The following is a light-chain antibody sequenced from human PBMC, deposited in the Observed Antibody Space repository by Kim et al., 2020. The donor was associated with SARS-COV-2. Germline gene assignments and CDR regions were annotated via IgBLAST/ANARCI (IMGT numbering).Light chain of an antibody. V-gene: IGKV4-1*01. Sequence: DIVMTQSPDSLVVSLGERATINCKYSQSVLYSSNNKNYLAWYQQKPGQPPKLLIYWASTRESGVPDRFSGSGSGTDFTLTISSLQAEDVAVYYCQQHYNTPLTFGQGTKVEIK. CDR3: QQHYNTPLT. CDR2: WAS. J-gene: IGKJ1*01. CDR1: QSVLYSSNNKNY.